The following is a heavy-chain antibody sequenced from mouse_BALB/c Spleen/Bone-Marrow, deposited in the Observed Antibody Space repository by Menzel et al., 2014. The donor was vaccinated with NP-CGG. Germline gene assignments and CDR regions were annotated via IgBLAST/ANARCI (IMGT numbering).Heavy chain of an antibody. Sequence: QVQLKDSGAELVRPGTSVKMSCKAAGYTFTNYWIGWVKQRPGHGLEWIGDIYPGAVYTNYNEKFKGKATLTADTSSSTAYMQLSSLTSEDPAIYYCAIHGEAMDYWGQGTSVTVSS. J-gene: IGHJ4*01. CDR3: AIHGEAMDY. V-gene: IGHV1-63*02. CDR1: GYTFTNYW. CDR2: IYPGAVYT.